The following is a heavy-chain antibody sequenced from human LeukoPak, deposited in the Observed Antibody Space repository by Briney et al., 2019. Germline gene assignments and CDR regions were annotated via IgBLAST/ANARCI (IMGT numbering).Heavy chain of an antibody. D-gene: IGHD3-10*01. CDR3: ASYGSGSYIIDY. CDR2: ISSSSSYI. Sequence: GGSLRLSCAASGFTFSDYYMSWIRQAPGKGLEWVSSISSSSSYIYYADSVKGRFTISRDNAKNSLYLQMNSLRAEDTAVYYCASYGSGSYIIDYWGQGTLVTVSS. J-gene: IGHJ4*02. V-gene: IGHV3-11*06. CDR1: GFTFSDYY.